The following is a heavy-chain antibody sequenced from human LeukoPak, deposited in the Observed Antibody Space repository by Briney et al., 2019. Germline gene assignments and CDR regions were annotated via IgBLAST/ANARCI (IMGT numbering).Heavy chain of an antibody. CDR2: ISGSSNGSTSIT. CDR3: ARDFWSGYYTED. V-gene: IGHV3-48*04. D-gene: IGHD3-3*01. CDR1: GIIFSTYA. Sequence: GGSLRLSCEFSGIIFSTYAMNWVRQAPGKGLEWISYISGSSNGSTSITQYADSVKGRFTISRDNAKNSLHLQMDSLSAEDTAVYYCARDFWSGYYTEDWGQGALVIVSS. J-gene: IGHJ4*02.